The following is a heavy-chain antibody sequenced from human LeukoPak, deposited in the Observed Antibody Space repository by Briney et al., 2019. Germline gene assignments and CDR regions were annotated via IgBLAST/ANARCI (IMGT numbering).Heavy chain of an antibody. CDR1: GGSISGSSYY. CDR2: IYYSGNT. Sequence: PSETLSLTCTVSGGSISGSSYYWGWLRQLPGKGLEWIGSIYYSGNTYYNPSLKSRVIISVDTSKNQFSLNLTSVTAADTAVYYCADTSGYYSFDYWGQGILVTVSS. V-gene: IGHV4-39*01. J-gene: IGHJ4*02. D-gene: IGHD3-22*01. CDR3: ADTSGYYSFDY.